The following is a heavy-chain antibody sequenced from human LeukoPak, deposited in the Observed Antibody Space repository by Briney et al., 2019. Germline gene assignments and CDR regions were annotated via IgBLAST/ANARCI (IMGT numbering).Heavy chain of an antibody. V-gene: IGHV4-39*01. Sequence: SETLSLTCTVSGGSISSSSYSWGWIRQPPGKGLEWIGSIYYSGSTYYNPSLKSRVTISVDTSKNQFSLKLSSVTAADTAVYYCASFEDYGDPIFDYWGQGTLVTVSS. CDR3: ASFEDYGDPIFDY. J-gene: IGHJ4*02. CDR1: GGSISSSSYS. CDR2: IYYSGST. D-gene: IGHD4-17*01.